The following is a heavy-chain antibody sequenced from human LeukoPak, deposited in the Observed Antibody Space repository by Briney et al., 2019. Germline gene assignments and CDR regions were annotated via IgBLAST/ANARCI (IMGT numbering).Heavy chain of an antibody. CDR2: INPSGGST. Sequence: ASVKVSCKPSGYTFTSYYMHWVRQAPGQGLEWMGIINPSGGSTSYAQKFQGRVTMTTDTSTSTAYMELRSLRSDDTAVYYCAKDPCSGGSCHDAFDIWGQGTMVTVSS. J-gene: IGHJ3*02. CDR1: GYTFTSYY. D-gene: IGHD2-15*01. CDR3: AKDPCSGGSCHDAFDI. V-gene: IGHV1-46*01.